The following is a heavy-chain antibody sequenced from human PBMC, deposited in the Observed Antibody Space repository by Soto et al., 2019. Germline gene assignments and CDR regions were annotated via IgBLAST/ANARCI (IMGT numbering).Heavy chain of an antibody. Sequence: QVQLQESGPGLVKPSETLSLSCTLSDGSMSTYYWNWIRQSPGKGLEWIGYIYYSGSTNYNPPLKSRVTLSIDTSKNQFSLNLKSVTAADTAVYFCARGRTVGGLFDYWGQGKLVIVSS. CDR3: ARGRTVGGLFDY. V-gene: IGHV4-59*01. CDR2: IYYSGST. CDR1: DGSMSTYY. J-gene: IGHJ4*02. D-gene: IGHD1-26*01.